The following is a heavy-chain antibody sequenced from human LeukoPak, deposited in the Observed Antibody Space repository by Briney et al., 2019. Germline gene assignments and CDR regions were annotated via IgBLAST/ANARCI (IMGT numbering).Heavy chain of an antibody. V-gene: IGHV3-9*01. CDR2: ISWNSGSI. J-gene: IGHJ6*02. D-gene: IGHD1-7*01. CDR3: AKDKEAGTAGYYYGMDV. Sequence: QAGGSLRLSCAASGFTFDDYAMHWVRQAPGKGLEWVSGISWNSGSIGYADSVKGRFTTSRDNAKNSLYLQMNSLRAEDTALYYCAKDKEAGTAGYYYGMDVWGQGTTVTVSS. CDR1: GFTFDDYA.